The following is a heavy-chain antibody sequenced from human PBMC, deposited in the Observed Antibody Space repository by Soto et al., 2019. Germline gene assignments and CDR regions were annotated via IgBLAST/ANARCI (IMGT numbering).Heavy chain of an antibody. CDR2: INAGNGNT. Sequence: ASVKVSCKASGYTFTSYAMHWVRQAPGQRLEWMGWINAGNGNTKYSQKFQGRVAITRDTSASTAYMELSSLRSEDTAVYYCARKAAGGGMDVWGQGTTVTVSS. J-gene: IGHJ6*02. CDR3: ARKAAGGGMDV. CDR1: GYTFTSYA. D-gene: IGHD6-13*01. V-gene: IGHV1-3*01.